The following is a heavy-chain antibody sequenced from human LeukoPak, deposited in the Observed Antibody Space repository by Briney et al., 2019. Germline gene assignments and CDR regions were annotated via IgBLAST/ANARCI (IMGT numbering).Heavy chain of an antibody. V-gene: IGHV5-51*01. D-gene: IGHD6-19*01. CDR3: ARHGGILMSSGLDD. J-gene: IGHJ4*02. CDR2: IYPGDSDT. CDR1: GYNFASHW. Sequence: GESLKISCKGSGYNFASHWIGWVRPKPGKGLEWMGIIYPGDSDTRYSPSFQGQVTISADKSISTAYLQWSSLKASDTAMYYCARHGGILMSSGLDDWGQGTLVTVSP.